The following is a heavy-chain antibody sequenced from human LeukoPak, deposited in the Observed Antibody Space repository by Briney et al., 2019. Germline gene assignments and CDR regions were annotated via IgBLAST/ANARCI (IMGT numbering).Heavy chain of an antibody. J-gene: IGHJ6*04. CDR2: IYDSGRS. V-gene: IGHV4-34*01. Sequence: SETLSLTCAAYGESLSGFYWTWVRQRPGKGVEWVGEIYDSGRSNYNPSLTSRGALLVDRSKKKCLLRLNSVPAADTAVYFCARPRPCSATICSGYMDVWGRGTTVIVSS. CDR3: ARPRPCSATICSGYMDV. D-gene: IGHD6-19*01. CDR1: GESLSGFY.